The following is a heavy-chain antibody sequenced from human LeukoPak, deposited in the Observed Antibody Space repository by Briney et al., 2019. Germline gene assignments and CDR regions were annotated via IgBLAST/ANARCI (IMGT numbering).Heavy chain of an antibody. Sequence: PSETLSLTCTVSGGSISSGSYYWSWIRQPAGKGLEWIGRIYTSGSTNYNPSLKSRVTISVDTSKNQFSLKLSSVTAADTAVYYCARQGRIDYWGQGTLVTVSS. CDR1: GGSISSGSYY. V-gene: IGHV4-61*02. CDR3: ARQGRIDY. CDR2: IYTSGST. J-gene: IGHJ4*02.